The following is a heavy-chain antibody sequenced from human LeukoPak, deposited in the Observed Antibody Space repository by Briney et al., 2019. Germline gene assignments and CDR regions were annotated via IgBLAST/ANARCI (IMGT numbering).Heavy chain of an antibody. D-gene: IGHD6-13*01. V-gene: IGHV1-2*02. Sequence: ASVKVSCKASGYTFTGYYLHWVRQAPGQGLEWMGWINPNSGGTNYAQMFQGRVNMTWDTSISTAYMELGRLRSDDTAVYYCASSSPHFYSWFDPWGQGTLVTVSS. J-gene: IGHJ5*02. CDR2: INPNSGGT. CDR1: GYTFTGYY. CDR3: ASSSPHFYSWFDP.